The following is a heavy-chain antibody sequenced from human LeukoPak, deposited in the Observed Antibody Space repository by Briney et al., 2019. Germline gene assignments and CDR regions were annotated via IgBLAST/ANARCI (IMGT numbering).Heavy chain of an antibody. D-gene: IGHD5/OR15-5a*01. Sequence: SQTLSLTCAISGDSVSSNSADWNWITQCPSRDLEWLGRTYYRSKCSTNYAVSVKSRITIKPDTSKNQFSLQLISVTPEDTAVYYCAVSTSTGGIDYWGQGTLVTVSS. CDR3: AVSTSTGGIDY. CDR2: TYYRSKCST. CDR1: GDSVSSNSAD. J-gene: IGHJ4*02. V-gene: IGHV6-1*01.